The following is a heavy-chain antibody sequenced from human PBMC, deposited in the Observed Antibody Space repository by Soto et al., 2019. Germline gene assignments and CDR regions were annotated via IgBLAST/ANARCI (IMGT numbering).Heavy chain of an antibody. D-gene: IGHD2-21*01. CDR2: VYHSGIT. CDR1: GDSITSTY. V-gene: IGHV4-59*01. J-gene: IGHJ4*02. Sequence: SETLSLTCSVSGDSITSTYWSWIRQSPGKGLEWIGYVYHSGITNQNPSLRSRVTISIDTSRNQISLKLASVTAADTALYYCARNRGGDGGLGAIESWGQGTLVTVSS. CDR3: ARNRGGDGGLGAIES.